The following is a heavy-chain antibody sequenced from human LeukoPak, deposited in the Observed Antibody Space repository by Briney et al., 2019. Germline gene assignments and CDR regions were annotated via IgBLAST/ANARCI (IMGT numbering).Heavy chain of an antibody. J-gene: IGHJ4*02. CDR3: AKDMGNRTPRSLDY. Sequence: GGSLRLSCAVSGITLGNYGMSWVRQPPGKGLEWVAGISDSGGSTNYADSVKGRFTISRDNSKNTLYLQMNSLRAEDTDTAVYYCAKDMGNRTPRSLDYWGQGTLVTVSS. D-gene: IGHD1-14*01. V-gene: IGHV3-23*01. CDR1: GITLGNYG. CDR2: ISDSGGST.